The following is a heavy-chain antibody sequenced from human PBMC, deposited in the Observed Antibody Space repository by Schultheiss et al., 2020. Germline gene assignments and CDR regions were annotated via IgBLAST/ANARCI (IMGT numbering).Heavy chain of an antibody. CDR1: GGSISSSSYY. CDR3: ARDGPARYDILTGYYRAKSMDV. CDR2: IYHSGST. V-gene: IGHV4-39*07. D-gene: IGHD3-9*01. J-gene: IGHJ6*02. Sequence: SETLSLTCTVSGGSISSSSYYWGWIRQPPEKGLEWIGSIYHSGSTYYNPSLRSRVTISVDRSKNQFSLKLSSVTAADTAVYYCARDGPARYDILTGYYRAKSMDVWGQGTTVTVSS.